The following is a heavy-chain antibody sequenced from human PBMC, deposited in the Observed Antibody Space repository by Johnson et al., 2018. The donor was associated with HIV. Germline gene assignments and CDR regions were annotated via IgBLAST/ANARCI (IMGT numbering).Heavy chain of an antibody. J-gene: IGHJ3*02. CDR3: ARGGSSWYYLDAFDI. D-gene: IGHD6-13*01. V-gene: IGHV3-7*05. CDR2: IKQDGSEK. Sequence: DVQLVESGGGLVQPGGSLRLSCAASGFTFSSYWMSWVRQAPGKGLEWVANIKQDGSEKYYVDSVKGRFTISRDNAKNSLYLQMNSLRAEDTAVYYCARGGSSWYYLDAFDIWGQGTMVTVSS. CDR1: GFTFSSYW.